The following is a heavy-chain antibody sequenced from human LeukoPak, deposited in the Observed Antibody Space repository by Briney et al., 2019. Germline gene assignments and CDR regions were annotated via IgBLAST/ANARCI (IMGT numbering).Heavy chain of an antibody. CDR2: ISYDGSNK. CDR3: AKVDGYYFDY. V-gene: IGHV3-30*18. J-gene: IGHJ4*02. CDR1: GFTFSSYG. D-gene: IGHD4-17*01. Sequence: GGSLRLSCAASGFTFSSYGMHWVRQAPGKGLEWVAVISYDGSNKYYADSVKGRFTISRDNSKNTLYPQMNSLRAEDTAVYYCAKVDGYYFDYWGQGTLVTVSS.